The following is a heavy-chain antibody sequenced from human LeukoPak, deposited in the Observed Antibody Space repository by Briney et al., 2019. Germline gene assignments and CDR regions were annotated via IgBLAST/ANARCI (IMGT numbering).Heavy chain of an antibody. D-gene: IGHD6-19*01. CDR3: TTGPAYSSGSWFDP. J-gene: IGHJ5*02. CDR1: GFTFSNAW. Sequence: QTGGSLRLSCAASGFTFSNAWMRWVRQAPGKGLEWVGRIKSKTDGGTTDYAAPVKGRFTISRDDSKNTLYLQMNSLKTGDTAVYYCTTGPAYSSGSWFDPWGQGTLVTVSS. CDR2: IKSKTDGGTT. V-gene: IGHV3-15*01.